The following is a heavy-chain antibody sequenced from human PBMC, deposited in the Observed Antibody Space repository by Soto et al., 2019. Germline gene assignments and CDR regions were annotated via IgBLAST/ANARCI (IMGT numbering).Heavy chain of an antibody. D-gene: IGHD6-19*01. CDR1: GFTFSSYW. Sequence: GGSLRFSCAASGFTFSSYWMSWVRQAPGKGLEWVANIKQDGSEKYYVDSVKGRFTISRDNAKNSLYLQMNSLRAEDTAVYYCARENLIAVAGEDWFDPWGQGTLVTVSS. V-gene: IGHV3-7*03. CDR2: IKQDGSEK. J-gene: IGHJ5*02. CDR3: ARENLIAVAGEDWFDP.